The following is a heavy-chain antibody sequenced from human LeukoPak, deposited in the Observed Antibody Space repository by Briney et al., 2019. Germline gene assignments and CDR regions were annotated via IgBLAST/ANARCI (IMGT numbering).Heavy chain of an antibody. CDR1: GGSVSSGNYY. D-gene: IGHD3-10*01. CDR3: ARRASGSGSYH. CDR2: IYNSGIT. J-gene: IGHJ4*02. V-gene: IGHV4-61*01. Sequence: SETLSLTCTVSGGSVSSGNYYWSWIRQPPGKGLEWIGYIYNSGITNYNPSLKSRVTISVDTSKNQFSLKLSSVTAADTAVYYCARRASGSGSYHWGQGTLVTVSS.